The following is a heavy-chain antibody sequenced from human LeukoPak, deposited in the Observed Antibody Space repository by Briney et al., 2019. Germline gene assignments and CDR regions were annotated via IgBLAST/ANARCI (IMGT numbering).Heavy chain of an antibody. CDR2: IIPIFGTA. D-gene: IGHD3-22*01. CDR3: AREETNAYYYDSSGYPPNYYFDY. J-gene: IGHJ4*02. V-gene: IGHV1-69*13. Sequence: SVKVSCKASGGTFSSYAISWVRQAPGQGLEWMGGIIPIFGTANYAQKFQGRVTITADESTSTAYMELSSLRSEDTAVYYCAREETNAYYYDSSGYPPNYYFDYWGQGTLVAVSS. CDR1: GGTFSSYA.